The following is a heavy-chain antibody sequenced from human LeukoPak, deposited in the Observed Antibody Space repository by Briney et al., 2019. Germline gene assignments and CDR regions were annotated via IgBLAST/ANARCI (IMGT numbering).Heavy chain of an antibody. CDR3: AREMVATSRFSDY. D-gene: IGHD5-12*01. V-gene: IGHV3-74*01. Sequence: PGGSLRLSCAASGFTFSSYWMHWVRQAPGKGLVWDSRINSGGSSTSYADSVKGRFTISRDNAKNTLYLQMNSLRAEDTAIYYCAREMVATSRFSDYWGQRTLVTVSS. CDR1: GFTFSSYW. J-gene: IGHJ4*02. CDR2: INSGGSST.